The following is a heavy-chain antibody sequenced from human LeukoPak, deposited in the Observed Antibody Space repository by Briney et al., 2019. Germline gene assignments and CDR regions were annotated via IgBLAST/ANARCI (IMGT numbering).Heavy chain of an antibody. D-gene: IGHD6-19*01. V-gene: IGHV3-23*01. Sequence: PGGTLRLSCAASGFTFSNYGMTWVRQAPGKGLEWVSSISGSAATISYADSVKGRFTISRDNSKNTLYLQMNSLKTEDTAVYYCARDLSAVAGTALFDPWGQGTLVTVSS. J-gene: IGHJ5*02. CDR2: ISGSAATI. CDR1: GFTFSNYG. CDR3: ARDLSAVAGTALFDP.